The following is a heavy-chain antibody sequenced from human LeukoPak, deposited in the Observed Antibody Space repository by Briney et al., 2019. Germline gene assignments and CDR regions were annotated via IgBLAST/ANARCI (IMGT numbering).Heavy chain of an antibody. CDR2: IYYSGST. J-gene: IGHJ3*02. CDR1: GGSISSGDYD. Sequence: KPSETLSLTCTVSGGSISSGDYDWSWIRQPPGKGLEWIGYIYYSGSTYYDPSLKSRVTISVDTSKNQFSLKLSSVTAADTAVYYCARAGNWNDGDAFDIWGQETMVTVSS. D-gene: IGHD1-20*01. CDR3: ARAGNWNDGDAFDI. V-gene: IGHV4-30-4*08.